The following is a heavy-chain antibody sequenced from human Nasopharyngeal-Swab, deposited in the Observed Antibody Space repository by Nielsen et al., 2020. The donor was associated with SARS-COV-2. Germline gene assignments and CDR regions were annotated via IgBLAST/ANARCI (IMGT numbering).Heavy chain of an antibody. CDR3: ARGSTFDYGGNHFDY. D-gene: IGHD4-23*01. CDR2: INHSGST. Sequence: WIRQPPGKGLEWIGEINHSGSTNYNPSLKSRVTISVDTSKNQFSLKLSSVTAADTAVYYCARGSTFDYGGNHFDYGGQGTLVTVSS. V-gene: IGHV4-34*01. J-gene: IGHJ4*02.